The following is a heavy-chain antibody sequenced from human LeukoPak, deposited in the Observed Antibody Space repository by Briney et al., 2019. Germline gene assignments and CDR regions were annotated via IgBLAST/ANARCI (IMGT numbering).Heavy chain of an antibody. CDR2: ISGSGGST. D-gene: IGHD6-19*01. CDR3: AKMEYSSGCIDY. CDR1: GFTFSGYA. Sequence: GGSLRLSCAASGFTFSGYAMSWVRQAPGKGLEWVSAISGSGGSTYYADSVKGRFTISRDNSKNTLYLQMNSLRAEDTAVYYCAKMEYSSGCIDYWGQGTLVTVSS. J-gene: IGHJ4*02. V-gene: IGHV3-23*01.